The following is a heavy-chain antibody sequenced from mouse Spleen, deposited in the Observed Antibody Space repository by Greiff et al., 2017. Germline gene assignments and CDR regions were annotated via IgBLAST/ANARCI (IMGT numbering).Heavy chain of an antibody. V-gene: IGHV1-26*01. D-gene: IGHD3-1*01. CDR2: INPNNGGT. J-gene: IGHJ2*01. CDR1: GYTFTDYY. Sequence: EVQLQQSGPELVKPGASVKISCKASGYTFTDYYMNWVKQSHGKSLEWIGDINPNNGGTSYNQKFKGKATLTVDKSSSTAYMELRSLTSEDSAVYYCARGGSSGYAFDYWGQGTTLTVSS. CDR3: ARGGSSGYAFDY.